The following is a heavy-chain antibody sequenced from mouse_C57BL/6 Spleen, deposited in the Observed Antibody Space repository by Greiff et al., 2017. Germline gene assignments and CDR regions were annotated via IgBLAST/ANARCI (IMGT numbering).Heavy chain of an antibody. CDR3: ARCDYDRDWYFDV. J-gene: IGHJ1*03. CDR2: IWSGGST. D-gene: IGHD2-4*01. V-gene: IGHV2-2*01. CDR1: GFSLTSYG. Sequence: VHLVESGPGLVQPSQSLSITCTVSGFSLTSYGVHWVRQSPGKGLEWLGVIWSGGSTDYNAAFISRLSISKDNSKSQVFFKMNSLQADDTAIYYCARCDYDRDWYFDVWGTGTTVTVSS.